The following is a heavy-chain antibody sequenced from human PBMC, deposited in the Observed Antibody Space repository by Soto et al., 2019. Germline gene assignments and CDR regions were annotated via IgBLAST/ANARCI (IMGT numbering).Heavy chain of an antibody. V-gene: IGHV1-69*13. CDR2: IIPIFGTA. J-gene: IGHJ4*02. Sequence: ASVKVSCKASGGTFSSYAISWVRQAPGQGLEWMGGIIPIFGTANYAQKFQGRVTITADESTSTAYMELSSLRSEDTAVYYCARDWPPHRYSYGHYYFDYWGQGTLVTVSS. CDR3: ARDWPPHRYSYGHYYFDY. CDR1: GGTFSSYA. D-gene: IGHD5-18*01.